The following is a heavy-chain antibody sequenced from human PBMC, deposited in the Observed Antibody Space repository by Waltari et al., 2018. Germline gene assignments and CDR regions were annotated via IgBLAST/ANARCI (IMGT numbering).Heavy chain of an antibody. V-gene: IGHV4-59*01. J-gene: IGHJ4*02. Sequence: QVQLQESGPGLVKPSETLSLTCTVSGGSISSYYWSWIRQPPGKGLEWIGYIYYSGSTNYNPSLKSRVTISVDTSKNQFSLKLSSVTAADTAVYYCARGQVDFWSGYFFDYWGQGTLVTVSS. D-gene: IGHD3-3*01. CDR1: GGSISSYY. CDR2: IYYSGST. CDR3: ARGQVDFWSGYFFDY.